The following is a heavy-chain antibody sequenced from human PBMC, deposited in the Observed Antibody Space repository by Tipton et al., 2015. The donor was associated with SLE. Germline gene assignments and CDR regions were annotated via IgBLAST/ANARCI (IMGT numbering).Heavy chain of an antibody. CDR2: VEYSGKT. CDR3: ASPGEYCSSISCYDWYFDL. Sequence: TLSLTCVVSGGPISSRNYYWAWIRQPPGKGLEWIGSVEYSGKTSSNPSLKSRLATSVDTSKNQFSLKLTSVTAADAAVYFCASPGEYCSSISCYDWYFDLWGRGTLVTVSS. D-gene: IGHD2-2*01. J-gene: IGHJ2*01. V-gene: IGHV4-39*07. CDR1: GGPISSRNYY.